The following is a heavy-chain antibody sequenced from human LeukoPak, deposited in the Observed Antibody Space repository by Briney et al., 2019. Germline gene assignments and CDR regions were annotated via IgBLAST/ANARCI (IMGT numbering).Heavy chain of an antibody. CDR1: GFTFGAYS. CDR2: ISSGSRTI. Sequence: GGSLRLSCPAPGFTFGAYSMNWVRQVPWKGLEWVSYISSGSRTIYYADSVKGRFTVSRDNAKNSLNLQMDSLRAEDTAVYYCARESTTGHRDFDYWGQGTLVTVSS. J-gene: IGHJ4*02. V-gene: IGHV3-48*01. D-gene: IGHD1-1*01. CDR3: ARESTTGHRDFDY.